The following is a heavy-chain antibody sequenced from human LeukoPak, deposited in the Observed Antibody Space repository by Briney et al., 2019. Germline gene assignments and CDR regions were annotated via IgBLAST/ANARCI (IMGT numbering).Heavy chain of an antibody. J-gene: IGHJ6*03. CDR1: GGSISSYY. V-gene: IGHV4-59*08. CDR2: IYYSGST. CDR3: ARVFIGVRAPGVYYYYMDV. Sequence: SETLSLTCTVSGGSISSYYWSWIRQPPGKGLEWIGYIYYSGSTNYNPSLESRVTISVDTSKNQFSLKLSSVTAADTAVYYCARVFIGVRAPGVYYYYMDVWGKGTTVTISS. D-gene: IGHD3-10*01.